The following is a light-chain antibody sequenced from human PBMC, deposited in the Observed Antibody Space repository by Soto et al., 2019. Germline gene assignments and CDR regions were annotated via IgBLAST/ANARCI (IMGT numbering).Light chain of an antibody. V-gene: IGKV1-5*01. CDR2: DAS. CDR1: QSISSW. Sequence: DIQMTQSPSTLSASVGDRVTITCRASQSISSWLAWYQQKPGKAPKLLIYDASSLESGVPSRFSGSGSGTEFTLTISSLQPEDFAIYYCQHYNRYLTFGQGTKVDIK. J-gene: IGKJ1*01. CDR3: QHYNRYLT.